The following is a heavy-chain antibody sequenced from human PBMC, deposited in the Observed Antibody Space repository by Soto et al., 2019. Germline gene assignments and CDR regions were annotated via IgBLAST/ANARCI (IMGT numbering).Heavy chain of an antibody. D-gene: IGHD2-15*01. V-gene: IGHV1-69*06. CDR1: GVTFSSYA. Sequence: QVQLVQSGAEVKKPGSSVKVSCKASGVTFSSYAISWVRQAPGQGNEWMGGIIPIFGTANYAQKFQGSVTITADKFTSTAYMRLSSLRSEDTAVYYCARENAGYCSGGSCFPGGWFEPWGQGTLVTVFS. J-gene: IGHJ5*02. CDR3: ARENAGYCSGGSCFPGGWFEP. CDR2: IIPIFGTA.